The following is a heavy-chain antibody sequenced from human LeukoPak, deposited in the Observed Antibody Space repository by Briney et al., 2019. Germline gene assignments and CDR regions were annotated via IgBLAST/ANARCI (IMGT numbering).Heavy chain of an antibody. J-gene: IGHJ6*02. CDR1: GFTVSSNY. D-gene: IGHD4-17*01. CDR3: ARGPGNYGDYVGYYGMDV. CDR2: IYSGGST. V-gene: IGHV3-66*02. Sequence: GGSLRLSCAASGFTVSSNYMSWVRQAPGKGLERVSVIYSGGSTYYADSVKGRFTISRDNSKNTLYLQMNSLRAEDTAVYYCARGPGNYGDYVGYYGMDVWGQGTTVTVSS.